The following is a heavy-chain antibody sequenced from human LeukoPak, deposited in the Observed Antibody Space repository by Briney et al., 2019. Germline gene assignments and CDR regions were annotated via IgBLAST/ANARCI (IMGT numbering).Heavy chain of an antibody. CDR2: IYSGGST. CDR3: ARGGSYLSAFDI. J-gene: IGHJ3*02. V-gene: IGHV3-53*01. Sequence: PGGSLRLSCVASGFTFSSSEMNWVRQAPGKGLEWVSIIYSGGSTFYADSVKGRFTISRDNSKNTLYLQMNSLRAEDTAVYYCARGGSYLSAFDIWGQGTMVTVSS. CDR1: GFTFSSSE. D-gene: IGHD1-26*01.